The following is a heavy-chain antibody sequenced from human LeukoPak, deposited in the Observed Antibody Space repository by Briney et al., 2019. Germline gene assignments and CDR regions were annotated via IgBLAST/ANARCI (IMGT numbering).Heavy chain of an antibody. CDR1: GFTFSDYY. V-gene: IGHV3-11*01. J-gene: IGHJ4*02. CDR2: ITSSGSTI. Sequence: GGSLRLSCAASGFTFSDYYMTWIRQAPGKGLEWVSYITSSGSTIHYADSVKGRFTISRDNAKDSLFLQMNSLRADDTAIYYCARVISGTYGLDYWGQGTLVSLSS. D-gene: IGHD3-10*01. CDR3: ARVISGTYGLDY.